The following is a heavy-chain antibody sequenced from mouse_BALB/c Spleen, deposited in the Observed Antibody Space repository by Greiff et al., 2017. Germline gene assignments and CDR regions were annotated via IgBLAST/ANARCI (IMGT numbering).Heavy chain of an antibody. CDR1: GFTFSSYA. CDR3: ARGGNRYDAMDY. V-gene: IGHV5-6-5*01. CDR2: ISSGGST. J-gene: IGHJ4*01. Sequence: EVKVVESGGGLVKPGGSLKLSCAASGFTFSSYAMSWVRQTPEKRLEWVASISSGGSTYYPDSVKGRFTISRDNARNILYLQMSSLRSEDTAMYYCARGGNRYDAMDYWGQGTSVTVSS.